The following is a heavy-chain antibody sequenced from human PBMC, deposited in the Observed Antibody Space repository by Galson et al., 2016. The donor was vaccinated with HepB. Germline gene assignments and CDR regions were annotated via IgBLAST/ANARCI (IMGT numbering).Heavy chain of an antibody. D-gene: IGHD6-19*01. CDR2: INWNTGSM. J-gene: IGHJ4*02. CDR1: GFTFDDYA. CDR3: AKGSSGWLGGDFDY. Sequence: SLRLSCAASGFTFDDYAMHWVRQAPGKGLEWVSGINWNTGSMGYADSVKGRFSISRDNAKKSLHLQMNSLRAEDTALYYCAKGSSGWLGGDFDYWGQGSLVTVSS. V-gene: IGHV3-9*01.